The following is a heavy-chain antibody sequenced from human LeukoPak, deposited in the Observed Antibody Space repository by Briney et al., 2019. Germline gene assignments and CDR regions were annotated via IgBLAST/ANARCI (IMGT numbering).Heavy chain of an antibody. CDR3: ASIPMLRGVTSDAFDV. D-gene: IGHD3-10*01. CDR2: ISGSGGST. V-gene: IGHV3-23*01. J-gene: IGHJ3*01. CDR1: GFTFSSYG. Sequence: GGTLRLSCAASGFTFSSYGMSWVRQAPGKGLEWVSAISGSGGSTYYADSVKGRFTISRDNAKNSLYLQMNSLRAEDTAVYYCASIPMLRGVTSDAFDVWGQGTMVTVSS.